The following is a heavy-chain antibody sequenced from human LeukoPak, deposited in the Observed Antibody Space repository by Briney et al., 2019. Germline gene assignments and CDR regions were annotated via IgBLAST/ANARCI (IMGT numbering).Heavy chain of an antibody. J-gene: IGHJ4*02. D-gene: IGHD3-22*01. CDR1: GYTFTGYY. CDR2: VNPNSGGT. CDR3: ARALEYYDSSGYYYLFDY. V-gene: IGHV1-2*06. Sequence: ASVKVSCKASGYTFTGYYLHWVRQAPGQGLEWMGRVNPNSGGTNYAQKFQGRVTMTRDTSISTAYMELSRLRSDDTAVYYCARALEYYDSSGYYYLFDYWGQGTLVTVSS.